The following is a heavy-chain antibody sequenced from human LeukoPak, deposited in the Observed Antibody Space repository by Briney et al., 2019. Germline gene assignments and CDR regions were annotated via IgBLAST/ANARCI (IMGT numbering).Heavy chain of an antibody. V-gene: IGHV1-69*05. CDR1: GGTFSSYA. Sequence: GSSVKLSCKASGGTFSSYAISWVRQAPGQGLEWMGRIIPIFGTANYAQKFQGRVTITTDESTSTAYMELSSLRSEDTAVYYCARALTDDSSGQDWYFDLWGRGTLVTVSS. J-gene: IGHJ2*01. CDR2: IIPIFGTA. D-gene: IGHD3-22*01. CDR3: ARALTDDSSGQDWYFDL.